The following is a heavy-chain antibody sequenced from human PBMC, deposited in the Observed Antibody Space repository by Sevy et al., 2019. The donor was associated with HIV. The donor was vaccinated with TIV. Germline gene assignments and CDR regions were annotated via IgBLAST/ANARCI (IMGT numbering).Heavy chain of an antibody. CDR1: GYTFTTYG. J-gene: IGHJ5*02. CDR2: ISTYNSMR. V-gene: IGHV1-18*01. Sequence: ASVKVSCKASGYTFTTYGITWVRQAPGQGLEWMGWISTYNSMRNSAQKLQDRVTMTTDTSTSTAYMELRSLTSDATXXXXXXXXXXXXXXXNWFDPWGQGTLVTVSS. CDR3: XXXXXXXXXXNWFDP.